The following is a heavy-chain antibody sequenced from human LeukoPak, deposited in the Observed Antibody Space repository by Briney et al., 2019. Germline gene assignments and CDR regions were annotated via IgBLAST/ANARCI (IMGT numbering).Heavy chain of an antibody. D-gene: IGHD5-24*01. CDR3: AKYAKRGLDY. V-gene: IGHV3-23*01. CDR2: ITGSGDST. J-gene: IGHJ4*02. CDR1: EFTFSSYW. Sequence: PGGSLRLSCAASEFTFSSYWMSWVRQAPGKGLEWVSTITGSGDSTYYTDSVKGRFTISRVNSKNTLYLQMNSLRAEDTAVYYCAKYAKRGLDYWGQGTLVTVSS.